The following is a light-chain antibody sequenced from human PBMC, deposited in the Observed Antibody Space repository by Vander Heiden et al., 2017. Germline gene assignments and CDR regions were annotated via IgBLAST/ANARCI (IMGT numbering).Light chain of an antibody. J-gene: IGKJ5*01. CDR2: DAS. CDR3: QQYDYLPPT. Sequence: DIQMTQSPPSLSASVGDKITITCQASLDITNYLNWYQQKPGKAPKLLIYDASNLETGVPSRFSGSGSGTHFTFTISSLQPEDFATYYCQQYDYLPPTFGQGTRLEIK. V-gene: IGKV1-33*01. CDR1: LDITNY.